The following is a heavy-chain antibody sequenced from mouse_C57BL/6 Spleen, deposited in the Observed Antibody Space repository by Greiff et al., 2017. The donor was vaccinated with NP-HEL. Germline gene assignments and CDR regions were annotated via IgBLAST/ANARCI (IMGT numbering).Heavy chain of an antibody. V-gene: IGHV1-9*01. Sequence: VQLQQSGAELMKPGASVKLSCKATGYTFTGYWIEWVKQRPGHGLEWIGEILPGSGSTNYNEKFKGKATFTADTSSNTAYMQLSSLTTDDAAIYYCARVGLYYGNYDAMDYWGQGTSVTVSS. CDR3: ARVGLYYGNYDAMDY. CDR1: GYTFTGYW. CDR2: ILPGSGST. D-gene: IGHD2-1*01. J-gene: IGHJ4*01.